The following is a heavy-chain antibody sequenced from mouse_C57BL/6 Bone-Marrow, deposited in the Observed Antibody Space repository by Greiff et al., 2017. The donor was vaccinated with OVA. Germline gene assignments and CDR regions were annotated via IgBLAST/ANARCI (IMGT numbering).Heavy chain of an antibody. CDR1: GYTFTDYY. CDR2: INPNNGGT. D-gene: IGHD1-1*01. Sequence: EVQLQQSGPELVKPGASVKISCKASGYTFTDYYMNWVKQSPGKSLEWIGDINPNNGGTNYNQKFKGKATLTVDTSSSTAYMELSSLTSEDSAVYYCARSGYYCGSSYVPRVAYWGQGTPVTVSA. J-gene: IGHJ3*01. CDR3: ARSGYYCGSSYVPRVAY. V-gene: IGHV1-26*01.